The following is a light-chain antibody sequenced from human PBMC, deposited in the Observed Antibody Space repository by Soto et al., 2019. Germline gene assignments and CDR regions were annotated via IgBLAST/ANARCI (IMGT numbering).Light chain of an antibody. J-gene: IGKJ1*01. CDR3: QQYKDSPWT. Sequence: DIQMTQSPSTLSASVGDRVTFACRASQNIVDWLAWYQQKPGKAPKLLIYKASNLESGVPSSFGGTGPGSEFTLTISNLQADDFATYYCQQYKDSPWTLGQGTKVDIK. CDR2: KAS. CDR1: QNIVDW. V-gene: IGKV1-5*03.